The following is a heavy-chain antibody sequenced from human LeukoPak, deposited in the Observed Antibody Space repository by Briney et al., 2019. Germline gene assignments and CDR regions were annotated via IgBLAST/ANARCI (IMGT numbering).Heavy chain of an antibody. D-gene: IGHD2-2*01. Sequence: GGSLRLSCAASGFTFNNYIMTWVRQAPGKGLEWVSAISGSGGTTVYSDSVKGRFTVSGDNSRNTLYLQMNSLRAEDTAVYYCAKAIVGSSYRYYDYWGQGSLVTVSS. J-gene: IGHJ4*02. CDR3: AKAIVGSSYRYYDY. CDR2: ISGSGGTT. V-gene: IGHV3-23*01. CDR1: GFTFNNYI.